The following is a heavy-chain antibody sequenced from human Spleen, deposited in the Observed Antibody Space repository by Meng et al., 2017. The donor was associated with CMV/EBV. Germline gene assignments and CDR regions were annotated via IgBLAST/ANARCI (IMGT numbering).Heavy chain of an antibody. CDR2: IYPGDSDT. V-gene: IGHV5-51*01. CDR3: ARGGLSYYDFWSGYYP. Sequence: KVSCKGSEYSFTSYWIGWVRQMPGKGLEWMGIIYPGDSDTRYSPSFQGQVTISADKSISTAYLQWSSLKASDTAMYYCARGGLSYYDFWSGYYPWGQGTLVTVSS. J-gene: IGHJ5*02. D-gene: IGHD3-3*01. CDR1: EYSFTSYW.